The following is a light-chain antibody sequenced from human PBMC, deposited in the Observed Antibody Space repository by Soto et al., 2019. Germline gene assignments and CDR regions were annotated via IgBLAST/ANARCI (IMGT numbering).Light chain of an antibody. V-gene: IGKV3-15*01. CDR2: DAS. CDR3: QQYNNWPQGA. CDR1: QSVSSN. Sequence: EIVMTQSPATLSVSPGGRATLSCRASQSVSSNLAWYQQKPGQAPRLLIYDASTGATGIPARFSGRGSGTEFTLTIRSLQSEDFAVYYCQQYNNWPQGAFGKRTKVNIX. J-gene: IGKJ1*01.